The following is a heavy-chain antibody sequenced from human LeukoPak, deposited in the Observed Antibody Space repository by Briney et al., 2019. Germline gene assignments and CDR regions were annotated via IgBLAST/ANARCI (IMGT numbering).Heavy chain of an antibody. CDR1: GFNFDDYA. V-gene: IGHV3-9*01. Sequence: GGSLRLSCAASGFNFDDYAMHWVRQAPGKGLEWVSGITWNSGNIAYADSVKGRFTISRDNAKNSLYLQMNSLRVEDTAMYYCAKDKRARYSSGWYGTFDIWGQGTMVTVSS. D-gene: IGHD6-19*01. J-gene: IGHJ3*02. CDR3: AKDKRARYSSGWYGTFDI. CDR2: ITWNSGNI.